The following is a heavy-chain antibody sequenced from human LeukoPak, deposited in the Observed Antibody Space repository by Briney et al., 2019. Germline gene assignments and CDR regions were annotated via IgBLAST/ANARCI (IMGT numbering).Heavy chain of an antibody. CDR2: ISAYNGNT. D-gene: IGHD1-26*01. CDR3: ATAERGGATKDY. CDR1: GYTFTSYG. Sequence: ASVKVSCKASGYTFTSYGISWVRQAPGQGLEWMGWISAYNGNTNYAQKLQGRVTMTEDTSTDTAYMELSSLRSEDTAVYYCATAERGGATKDYWGQGTLVTVSS. V-gene: IGHV1-18*01. J-gene: IGHJ4*02.